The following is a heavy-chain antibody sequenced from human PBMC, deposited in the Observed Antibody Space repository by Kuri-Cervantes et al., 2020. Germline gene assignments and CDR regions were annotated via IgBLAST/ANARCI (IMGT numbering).Heavy chain of an antibody. J-gene: IGHJ4*02. V-gene: IGHV3-21*01. CDR1: GFTFTSYV. CDR3: ARDPNTGDGY. CDR2: ISSSSSYI. D-gene: IGHD3-10*01. Sequence: ETLSLTCAASGFTFTSYVMNWVRQAPGKGLEWVSSISSSSSYIYYADSVKGRFTISRDNAKNSLYLQMNSLRAEDTAVYYCARDPNTGDGYWGQGTLVTVSS.